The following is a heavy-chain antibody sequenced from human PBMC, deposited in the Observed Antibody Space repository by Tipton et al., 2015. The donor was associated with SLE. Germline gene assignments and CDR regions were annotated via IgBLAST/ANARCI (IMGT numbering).Heavy chain of an antibody. CDR3: ARDSSGPYYYYYMDV. J-gene: IGHJ6*03. Sequence: TLSLTCTVSGGSISRGSYYWSWIRQPAGKGLEWIGRIYTSGSTNYNPSLKSRVTISVDTSKNQFSLKLSSVTAADTAVYYCARDSSGPYYYYYMDVWGKGTTVTVSS. CDR1: GGSISRGSYY. V-gene: IGHV4-61*02. D-gene: IGHD3-10*01. CDR2: IYTSGST.